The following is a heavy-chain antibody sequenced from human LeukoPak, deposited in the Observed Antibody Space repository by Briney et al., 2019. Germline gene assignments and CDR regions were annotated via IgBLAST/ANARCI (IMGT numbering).Heavy chain of an antibody. CDR1: GGSITTTNY. CDR2: ISLAGRT. J-gene: IGHJ4*02. CDR3: SRESGPFCPFGH. D-gene: IGHD1-26*01. Sequence: PSETLSPTCGVSGGSITTTNYWSWVRQPPGGGLEWIGEISLAGRTRYNPSLQSRVHISIDESKNHLYLNLASVTAADTAVYYCSRESGPFCPFGHWGQGTLVAVTS. V-gene: IGHV4-4*02.